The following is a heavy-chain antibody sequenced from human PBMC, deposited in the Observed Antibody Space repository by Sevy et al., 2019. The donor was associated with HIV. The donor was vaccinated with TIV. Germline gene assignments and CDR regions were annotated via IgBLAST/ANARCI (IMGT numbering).Heavy chain of an antibody. J-gene: IGHJ6*02. D-gene: IGHD6-6*01. CDR1: GGSFSGYY. CDR2: INHSGST. CDR3: ARRPFVYAARYYYYGMDV. V-gene: IGHV4-34*01. Sequence: SETLSLTCAVYGGSFSGYYWSWIRQPPGKGLEWIGEINHSGSTNYNPSLKSRVTISVDTSKNQFSLKLSSVTAADTAVYYCARRPFVYAARYYYYGMDVWGQGTTVTVSS.